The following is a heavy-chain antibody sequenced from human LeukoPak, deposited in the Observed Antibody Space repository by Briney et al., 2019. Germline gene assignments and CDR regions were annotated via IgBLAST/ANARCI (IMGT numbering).Heavy chain of an antibody. CDR1: GYIFTNYF. D-gene: IGHD5-18*01. V-gene: IGHV1-46*01. CDR3: ARTGGYSYGDSGHFDY. Sequence: ASVKVSCKASGYIFTNYFMHWVRQDPVRGLEWMGIINCDEGTATYAQKFQGRVTITRDTSTSTVYMELSSLRSEDTAVYYCARTGGYSYGDSGHFDYWGQGTLVTVSA. J-gene: IGHJ4*02. CDR2: INCDEGTA.